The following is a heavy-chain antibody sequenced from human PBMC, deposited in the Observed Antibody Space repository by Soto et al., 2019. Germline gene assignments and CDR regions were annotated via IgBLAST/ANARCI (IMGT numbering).Heavy chain of an antibody. D-gene: IGHD3-10*01. V-gene: IGHV4-30-2*01. CDR1: GGSISSGGYS. J-gene: IGHJ4*02. CDR3: ARDQGVYGSGIFDY. CDR2: IYHSGST. Sequence: SETLSLTCAVSGGSISSGGYSWSWIRQPPGKGLEWIGYIYHSGSTYYNPSLKSRVTISVDRSKNQFSLKLSSVTAADTAVYYCARDQGVYGSGIFDYWGQGTLVTVS.